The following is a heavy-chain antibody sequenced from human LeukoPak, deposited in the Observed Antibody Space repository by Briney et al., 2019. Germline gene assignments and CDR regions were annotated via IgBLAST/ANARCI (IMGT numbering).Heavy chain of an antibody. CDR1: GFSVRSNY. D-gene: IGHD1/OR15-1a*01. CDR3: TRDFAFQQFDY. J-gene: IGHJ4*02. Sequence: GGSLRLSCAASGFSVRSNYISWVRQAPGKGPEWLANINQDGSTKNYVDAVEGRFTISRDNAKNSLYLQMNSLRAEDTAVYYCTRDFAFQQFDYWGQGTLVTVSS. V-gene: IGHV3-7*01. CDR2: INQDGSTK.